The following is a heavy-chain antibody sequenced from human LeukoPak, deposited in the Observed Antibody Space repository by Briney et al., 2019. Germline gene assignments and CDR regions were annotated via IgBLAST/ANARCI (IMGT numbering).Heavy chain of an antibody. Sequence: GGSLRLSCAASGFTFSSNYISWVRQAPGKGLEWVSVIYSDGNTYYADSVKGRFTISRDNSKNTLYLQMNSLRAEDAAVYYCARVAPGRPYGGQGGGFDYWGQGTLVTVSS. CDR1: GFTFSSNY. V-gene: IGHV3-53*01. CDR2: IYSDGNT. J-gene: IGHJ4*02. D-gene: IGHD4-23*01. CDR3: ARVAPGRPYGGQGGGFDY.